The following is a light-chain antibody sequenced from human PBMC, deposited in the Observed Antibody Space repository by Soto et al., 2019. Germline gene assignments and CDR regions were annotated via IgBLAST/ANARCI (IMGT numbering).Light chain of an antibody. Sequence: QSALTQPSSMSEAPGQRVTISCSGRWANTGNYAVNWYQQFPGKAPKLLIYYDYLLSSGISDRFSGSKSGTSASLVISDLQSDDEAVYYCAAWDDSLNPYVFGAGTKLTVL. CDR2: YDY. J-gene: IGLJ1*01. V-gene: IGLV1-36*01. CDR1: WANTGNYA. CDR3: AAWDDSLNPYV.